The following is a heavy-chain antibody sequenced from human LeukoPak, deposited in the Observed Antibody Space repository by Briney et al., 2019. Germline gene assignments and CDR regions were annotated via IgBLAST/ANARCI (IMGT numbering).Heavy chain of an antibody. CDR3: ARDEYYYDSSGYSANFDY. D-gene: IGHD3-22*01. CDR1: GYTFTSYG. CDR2: ISAYNGNT. J-gene: IGHJ4*02. Sequence: GASVKVSCKASGYTFTSYGISWVRQAPGQGLEWMGWISAYNGNTNYAQKLQGRVTMTTDTSTSTAYMELRSLRSDDTAVYYCARDEYYYDSSGYSANFDYWSQGTLVTVSS. V-gene: IGHV1-18*01.